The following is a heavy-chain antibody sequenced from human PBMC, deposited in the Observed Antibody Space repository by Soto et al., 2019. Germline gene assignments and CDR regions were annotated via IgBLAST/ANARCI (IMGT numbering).Heavy chain of an antibody. Sequence: GGSLRLSCAASGFTFSSYAMHWVRQAPGKGLEYVSAISSNGGSTYYANSVKGRFTISRDNSKNTLYLQMGSLRAEDMAVYYCARGGITIFGVVPEPYFDYWGQGTLVTVSS. D-gene: IGHD3-3*01. V-gene: IGHV3-64*01. J-gene: IGHJ4*02. CDR2: ISSNGGST. CDR1: GFTFSSYA. CDR3: ARGGITIFGVVPEPYFDY.